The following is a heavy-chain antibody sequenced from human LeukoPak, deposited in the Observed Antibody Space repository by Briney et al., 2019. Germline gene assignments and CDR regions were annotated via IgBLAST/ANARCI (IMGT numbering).Heavy chain of an antibody. Sequence: SETLSLTCTVSGGSISSYYWSWIRQPPGKGLEWIGYIYTSGSTNYNPSLKSRVTISVDTSKNQFSLKLSSLTAADTAVYYCARLQYDHMDVWGKGTTVTVSS. D-gene: IGHD4-11*01. CDR2: IYTSGST. CDR1: GGSISSYY. J-gene: IGHJ6*03. CDR3: ARLQYDHMDV. V-gene: IGHV4-4*09.